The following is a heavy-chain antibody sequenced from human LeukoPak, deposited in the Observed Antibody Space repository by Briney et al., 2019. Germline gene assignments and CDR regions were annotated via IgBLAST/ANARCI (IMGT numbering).Heavy chain of an antibody. V-gene: IGHV4-34*01. CDR1: GGSFSGYY. J-gene: IGHJ3*02. CDR2: INHSGST. CDR3: ARIEYCSSTSCYNGAVDI. Sequence: SETLSLTCAASGGSFSGYYWSWIRQPPGKGLEWIGEINHSGSTNYYTSLKSRVTISVDTSKNQFSLKLSSETAADTAVYYCARIEYCSSTSCYNGAVDIWGQGTMVTVSS. D-gene: IGHD2-2*02.